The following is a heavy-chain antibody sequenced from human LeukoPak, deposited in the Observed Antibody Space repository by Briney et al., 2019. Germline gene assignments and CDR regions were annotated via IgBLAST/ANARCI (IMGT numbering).Heavy chain of an antibody. V-gene: IGHV4-59*12. Sequence: PSETLSLTCTVSGGSISSYYWSWIRQPPGKGLEWIGYIYYSGSTNYNPSLKSRVTISVDTSKNQFSLKLSSVTAADTAVYYCARGEKKSYYCSGGSCYLNWFDPWGQGTLVTVSS. CDR3: ARGEKKSYYCSGGSCYLNWFDP. J-gene: IGHJ5*02. D-gene: IGHD2-15*01. CDR1: GGSISSYY. CDR2: IYYSGST.